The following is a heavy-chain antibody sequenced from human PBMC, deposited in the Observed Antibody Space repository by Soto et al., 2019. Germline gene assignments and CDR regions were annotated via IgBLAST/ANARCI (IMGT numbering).Heavy chain of an antibody. V-gene: IGHV3-74*01. Sequence: EVQLVESGGGLVQPGGSLRLSCAASGFTFSSYWMHWVRQAPGKGLVWVSRINSDGSSTSYADSVKGRFTISRDNXXNTLYLQMNSLRAEDTAVYYCARDPSLQQLEALDVWGQGTTVTVSS. D-gene: IGHD6-13*01. CDR2: INSDGSST. CDR1: GFTFSSYW. CDR3: ARDPSLQQLEALDV. J-gene: IGHJ6*02.